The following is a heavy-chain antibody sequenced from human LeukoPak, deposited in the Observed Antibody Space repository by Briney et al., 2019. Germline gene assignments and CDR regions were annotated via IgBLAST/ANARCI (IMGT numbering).Heavy chain of an antibody. CDR1: SDY. CDR3: ARVVYDSSTYPKSYFDF. D-gene: IGHD3-22*01. Sequence: SDYWMSWVRQPPGKGLEWIGSIYYRGITYYNPSLKSRVTIPVDTSKNQFSLKLSSMTAADTAVYYCARVVYDSSTYPKSYFDFWGQGTLVTVSS. CDR2: IYYRGIT. V-gene: IGHV4-39*07. J-gene: IGHJ4*02.